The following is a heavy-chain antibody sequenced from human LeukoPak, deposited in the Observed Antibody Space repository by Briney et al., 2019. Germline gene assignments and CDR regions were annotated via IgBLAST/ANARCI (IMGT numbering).Heavy chain of an antibody. J-gene: IGHJ4*02. CDR2: MSGSGDAT. Sequence: SGGSLRLSCAASGFTFMSYAMSWVRQGPGKGLEWVSAMSGSGDATYHADSVKGRFTISRDNSKNTLYLQMNSLRAEDTAIYYCAKETKLSFGYGFDFWGQGSQVTVSS. V-gene: IGHV3-23*01. CDR3: AKETKLSFGYGFDF. CDR1: GFTFMSYA. D-gene: IGHD5-18*01.